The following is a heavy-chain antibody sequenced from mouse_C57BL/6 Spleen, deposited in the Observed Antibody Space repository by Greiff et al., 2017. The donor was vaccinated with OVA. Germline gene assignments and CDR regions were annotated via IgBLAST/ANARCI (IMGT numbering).Heavy chain of an antibody. CDR3: ARETAQATWAFAY. J-gene: IGHJ3*01. V-gene: IGHV1-72*01. D-gene: IGHD3-2*02. CDR1: GYTFTSYW. Sequence: QVQLQQPGAELVKPGASVKLSCKASGYTFTSYWMHWVKQRPGRGLEWIGRIDPISGGTKYNEKFKSKATLTVDKPSSTAYMQLSSLTSEDSAVYYCARETAQATWAFAYWGQGTLVTVSA. CDR2: IDPISGGT.